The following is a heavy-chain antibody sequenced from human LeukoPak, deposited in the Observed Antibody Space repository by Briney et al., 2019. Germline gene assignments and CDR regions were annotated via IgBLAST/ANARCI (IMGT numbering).Heavy chain of an antibody. CDR1: GYTFVNYY. CDR2: INPSGGST. J-gene: IGHJ4*02. V-gene: IGHV1-46*01. Sequence: ASVKVSCKASGYTFVNYYIHWVRQAPGHGLEWMGIINPSGGSTGYAQKFQGRVTVTRDTSTSTVYMELSSLRSEDTAVYYCARDPNYADLDYWGQRTLVTASS. CDR3: ARDPNYADLDY. D-gene: IGHD1-7*01.